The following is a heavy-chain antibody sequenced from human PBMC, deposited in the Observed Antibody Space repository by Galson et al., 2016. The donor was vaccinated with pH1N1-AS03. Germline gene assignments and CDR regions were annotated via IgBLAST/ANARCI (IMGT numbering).Heavy chain of an antibody. V-gene: IGHV1-69*13. CDR1: GGTFATFA. CDR3: ARHPRVNWNYGEPFDY. D-gene: IGHD1-7*01. J-gene: IGHJ4*02. CDR2: IIPLSGTT. Sequence: SVKVSCKASGGTFATFAVSWVRQARGQGLEWMGGIIPLSGTTNYAQKFQGRLTITADDSTGTASMELSSLTSDDTAVYYCARHPRVNWNYGEPFDYWGQGTLVTVSS.